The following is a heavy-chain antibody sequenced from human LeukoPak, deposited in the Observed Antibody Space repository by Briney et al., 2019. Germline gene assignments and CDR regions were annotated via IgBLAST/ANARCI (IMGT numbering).Heavy chain of an antibody. V-gene: IGHV4-4*02. CDR3: ARVRYYDFWSGYTPKGMDV. D-gene: IGHD3-3*01. Sequence: SGTLSLTCAVSGGSISSSNWWSWVRQPPGKGLEWIGEIYHSGSTNYNPSLKSRVTISVDKSKNQFSLKLSSVTAADTAVYYCARVRYYDFWSGYTPKGMDVWGQGTTVTVSS. CDR2: IYHSGST. CDR1: GGSISSSNW. J-gene: IGHJ6*02.